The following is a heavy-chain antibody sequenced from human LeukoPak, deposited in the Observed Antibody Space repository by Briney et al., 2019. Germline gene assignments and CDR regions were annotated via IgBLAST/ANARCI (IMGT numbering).Heavy chain of an antibody. J-gene: IGHJ5*02. CDR1: GFTLSDSA. CDR2: IDRPAKSYAT. V-gene: IGHV3-73*01. Sequence: PGGSLKLSCAASGFTLSDSAIHWVRQASGKGLEWVGLIDRPAKSYATAYGASVGSRFTISRDDSKNTAYLQMDSLKTEDTALYYCTRDRGTYNWLDPWGQGTLVTVSS. CDR3: TRDRGTYNWLDP. D-gene: IGHD1-26*01.